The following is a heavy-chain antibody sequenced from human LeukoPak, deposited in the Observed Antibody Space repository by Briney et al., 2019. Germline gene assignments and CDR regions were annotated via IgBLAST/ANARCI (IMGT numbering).Heavy chain of an antibody. CDR1: GYTFTGYY. V-gene: IGHV1-2*02. J-gene: IGHJ3*02. CDR2: INPNSGGT. D-gene: IGHD3-9*01. CDR3: AAYEILTGYAFDI. Sequence: ASVKVSCEASGYTFTGYYMHWVRQAPGQGLEWMGWINPNSGGTKYAQKFQGRVTMTRDTSISTAYMEMSRLRSDVIFFYQKAAYEILTGYAFDIWGQGTMVTVSS.